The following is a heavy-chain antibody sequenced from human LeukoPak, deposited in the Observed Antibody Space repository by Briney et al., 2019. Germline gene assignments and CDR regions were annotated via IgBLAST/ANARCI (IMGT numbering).Heavy chain of an antibody. Sequence: SETLSLTCTVSGGSISSYHWIWIRQPPGKGLEWIGYTHYSGSTNYNPSLKSRVTTSVDTSKKQFSLKLRSVTAADTAVYYCARRPPALGAFDIWGQGTMVSVSS. CDR3: ARRPPALGAFDI. CDR1: GGSISSYH. V-gene: IGHV4-59*08. CDR2: THYSGST. J-gene: IGHJ3*02.